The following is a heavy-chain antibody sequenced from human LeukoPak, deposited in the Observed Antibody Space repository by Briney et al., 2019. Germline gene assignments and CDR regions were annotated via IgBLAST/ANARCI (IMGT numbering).Heavy chain of an antibody. J-gene: IGHJ5*02. D-gene: IGHD3-9*01. CDR1: GYTFTSYY. CDR2: INPSGGST. V-gene: IGHV1-46*01. CDR3: ARASLRYFDWLSGWFDP. Sequence: ASVKVSCKASGYTFTSYYMHWVRQAPGQGLEWMGIINPSGGSTSYAQKFQGRVTMTRDMSTSTVYMELSSLRSEDTAVYYCARASLRYFDWLSGWFDPGGQGTLVTVSS.